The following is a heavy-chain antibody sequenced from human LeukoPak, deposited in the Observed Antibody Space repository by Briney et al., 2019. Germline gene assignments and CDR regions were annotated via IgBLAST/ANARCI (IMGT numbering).Heavy chain of an antibody. Sequence: AETLSLTCTVSGGPVRSNNHYWGWVRQPPGKGPEWIASMLYSGNTYSTPTLKTRVTISEDTSKNQFTLKLSSATAAVTTVYYCASGISQQLELDYWGQGTLVTVSS. CDR3: ASGISQQLELDY. J-gene: IGHJ4*02. D-gene: IGHD6-13*01. V-gene: IGHV4-39*01. CDR1: GGPVRSNNHY. CDR2: MLYSGNT.